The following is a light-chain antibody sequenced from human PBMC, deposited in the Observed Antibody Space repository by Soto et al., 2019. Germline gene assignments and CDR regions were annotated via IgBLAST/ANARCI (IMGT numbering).Light chain of an antibody. CDR1: QSVSSN. J-gene: IGKJ3*01. CDR3: QQYNNWPFT. CDR2: GAS. Sequence: EIVMTQSPSTLSVSPGERATLSCRASQSVSSNLAWYQQKPGQPPRLLIYGASNRATGIPARFSGSGSGTEFTLTISILQSEDFAVYYWQQYNNWPFTFGPGTKVDIK. V-gene: IGKV3-15*01.